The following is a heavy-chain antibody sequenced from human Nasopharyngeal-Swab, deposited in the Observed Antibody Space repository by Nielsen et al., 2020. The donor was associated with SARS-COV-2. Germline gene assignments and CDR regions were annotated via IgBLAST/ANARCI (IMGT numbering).Heavy chain of an antibody. V-gene: IGHV1-3*01. Sequence: ASVKVSCKASGYTFTSYAMHWVRQAPGQRLEWMGWINAGNGNTKYSQKFQGRVTITADESTSTAYMELSSLRSEDTAVYYCARGVVAAAFDYWGQGTLVTVSS. D-gene: IGHD2-15*01. CDR2: INAGNGNT. CDR1: GYTFTSYA. CDR3: ARGVVAAAFDY. J-gene: IGHJ4*02.